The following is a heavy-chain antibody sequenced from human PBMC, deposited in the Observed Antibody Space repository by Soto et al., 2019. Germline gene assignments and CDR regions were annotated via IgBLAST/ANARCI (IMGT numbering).Heavy chain of an antibody. CDR3: ATKRSWGGRQGLHWFDP. CDR1: GGSFSGYY. Sequence: SETLSLTCAVYGGSFSGYYWSWIRQPPGKGLEWIGEINHSGSTNYNPSLKSRVTISVDTSKNQFSLKLSSVTAADTAVYYCATKRSWGGRQGLHWFDPWGQGTLVTVSS. V-gene: IGHV4-34*01. J-gene: IGHJ5*02. D-gene: IGHD1-26*01. CDR2: INHSGST.